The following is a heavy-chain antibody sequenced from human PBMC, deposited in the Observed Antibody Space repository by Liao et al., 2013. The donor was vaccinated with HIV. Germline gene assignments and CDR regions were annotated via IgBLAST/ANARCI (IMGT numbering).Heavy chain of an antibody. CDR1: GGSISNYF. Sequence: QVQLQESGPGLVKPSETLSLTCTVSGGSISNYFWSWIRQPPGKGLEWIGYIYSSGTTNYNPSLKSRVTISVDTSKNQLSLRLSSLTTADTAVYYCARGTYYYDSGTTHQYFKHWGQGTLVIVSS. J-gene: IGHJ1*01. V-gene: IGHV4-59*01. CDR3: ARGTYYYDSGTTHQYFKH. CDR2: IYSSGTT. D-gene: IGHD3-10*01.